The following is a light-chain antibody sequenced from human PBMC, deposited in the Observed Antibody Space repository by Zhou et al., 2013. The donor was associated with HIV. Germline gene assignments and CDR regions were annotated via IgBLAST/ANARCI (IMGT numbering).Light chain of an antibody. CDR2: DAS. V-gene: IGKV3-11*01. CDR3: LQYASTPFT. Sequence: EIVLTQSPATLSLSPGERATLSCRASQSVSTYLAWYQQKPGQPPRLLIYDASNRAAGIPARFSGSGSGTDFTLTISRLESEDFAFYYCLQYASTPFTFGGGTTVEIK. J-gene: IGKJ4*01. CDR1: QSVSTY.